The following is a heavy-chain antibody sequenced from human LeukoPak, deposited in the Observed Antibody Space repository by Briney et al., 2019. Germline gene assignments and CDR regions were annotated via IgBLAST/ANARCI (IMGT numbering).Heavy chain of an antibody. V-gene: IGHV3-15*01. CDR1: GFTFSNAW. CDR2: IKSKTDGGTT. CDR3: TTARKSKRSQLLPFDY. J-gene: IGHJ4*02. D-gene: IGHD2-2*01. Sequence: PGGSLRLSCAASGFTFSNAWMSWVRQAPGKGLEWVGRIKSKTDGGTTDYAAPVKGRFTISRDDSKNTLYLQMNSLKTEDTAVYYCTTARKSKRSQLLPFDYWGQGTLVTVSS.